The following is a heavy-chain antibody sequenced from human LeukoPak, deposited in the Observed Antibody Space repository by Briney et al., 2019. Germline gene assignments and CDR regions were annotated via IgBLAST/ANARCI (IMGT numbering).Heavy chain of an antibody. CDR1: GYTFTSYY. D-gene: IGHD2-8*01. Sequence: GASVKVSCKASGYTFTSYYMHWVRQAPGQGLEWMGIINPSGGCTSYAQKFQGRVTMTRDMSTSTVYMELSSLRSEDTAVYYCARDHCTNGVCYGSDWFDPWGQGTLVTVSP. CDR3: ARDHCTNGVCYGSDWFDP. J-gene: IGHJ5*02. CDR2: INPSGGCT. V-gene: IGHV1-46*01.